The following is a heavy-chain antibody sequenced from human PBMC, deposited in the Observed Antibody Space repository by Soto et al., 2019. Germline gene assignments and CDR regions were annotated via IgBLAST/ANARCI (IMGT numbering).Heavy chain of an antibody. J-gene: IGHJ3*02. Sequence: SETLSLTCTVSGGSISSYYWSWIRQPPGKGLEWIGYIYYSGSTNYNPSLKSRVTISVDTSKNQFSLKLSSVTAADTAVYYCARLGLDGFDIWGQGTIVTVSS. CDR3: ARLGLDGFDI. V-gene: IGHV4-59*01. CDR1: GGSISSYY. CDR2: IYYSGST.